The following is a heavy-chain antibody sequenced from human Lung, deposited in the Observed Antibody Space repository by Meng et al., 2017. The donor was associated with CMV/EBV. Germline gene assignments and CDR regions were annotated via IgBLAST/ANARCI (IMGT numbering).Heavy chain of an antibody. CDR1: GYSFTSYW. CDR2: IYPGDSDT. CDR3: ARSGYCSSTSCDNWLDP. J-gene: IGHJ5*02. V-gene: IGHV5-51*01. D-gene: IGHD2-2*03. Sequence: GESLKISCKGSGYSFTSYWIGWVRQMPGKGLEWMGIIYPGDSDTRYSPSFQGQVTISADKSISTAYLQWSSLKASDTAMYYCARSGYCSSTSCDNWLDPWGQGTLVTVSS.